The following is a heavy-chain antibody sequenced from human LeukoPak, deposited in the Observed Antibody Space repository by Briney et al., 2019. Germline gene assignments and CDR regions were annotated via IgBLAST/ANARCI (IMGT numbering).Heavy chain of an antibody. CDR2: ISSSSSTI. J-gene: IGHJ6*02. CDR1: GFTFSSYS. V-gene: IGHV3-48*01. CDR3: ARDLVAIGNHGTDV. Sequence: GGSLRLPCAASGFTFSSYSMNWVRQAPGKGLEWVSYISSSSSTIYYADSVKGRFTISRDNAKNSLYLQMNSLRAEDTAVYCCARDLVAIGNHGTDVWGQGTTVTVSS. D-gene: IGHD5-12*01.